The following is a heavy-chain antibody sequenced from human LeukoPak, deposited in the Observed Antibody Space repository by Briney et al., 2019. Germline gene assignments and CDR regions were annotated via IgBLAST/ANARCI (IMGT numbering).Heavy chain of an antibody. CDR2: IKQDGSEK. V-gene: IGHV3-7*01. J-gene: IGHJ4*02. CDR1: GFTFSSYW. D-gene: IGHD3-10*01. Sequence: GGSLRLSCAASGFTFSSYWMSWVRQAPGEGLEWVANIKQDGSEKYYVDSVKGRFTISRDNAKNSLYLQMNSLRAEDTAVYYCARQRAIWFGELFYRDYWGQGTLVTVSS. CDR3: ARQRAIWFGELFYRDY.